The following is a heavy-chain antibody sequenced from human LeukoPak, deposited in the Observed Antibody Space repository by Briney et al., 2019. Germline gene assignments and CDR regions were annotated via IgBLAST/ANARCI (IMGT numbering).Heavy chain of an antibody. J-gene: IGHJ4*02. D-gene: IGHD2-21*02. CDR3: ARGWGPAYCGGDCHRHFDY. CDR2: INHSGST. CDR1: GGSFSGYY. Sequence: SETLSLTCAVYGGSFSGYYWSWIRQPPGKGLEWIGEINHSGSTNYNPSLKSRVSLSVDTSKNLFSLTLNSMTAADTAVYYCARGWGPAYCGGDCHRHFDYWGQGTLVTVSS. V-gene: IGHV4-34*01.